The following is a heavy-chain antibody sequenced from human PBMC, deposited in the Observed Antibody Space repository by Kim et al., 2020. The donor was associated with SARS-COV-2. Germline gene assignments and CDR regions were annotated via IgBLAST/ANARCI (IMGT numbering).Heavy chain of an antibody. CDR3: ARNNNYGSGSYSAFDI. J-gene: IGHJ3*02. Sequence: KFQGRVTITRDTSASTAYMELSSLRSEDTAVYYCARNNNYGSGSYSAFDIWGQGTKVTVSS. D-gene: IGHD3-10*01. V-gene: IGHV1-3*01.